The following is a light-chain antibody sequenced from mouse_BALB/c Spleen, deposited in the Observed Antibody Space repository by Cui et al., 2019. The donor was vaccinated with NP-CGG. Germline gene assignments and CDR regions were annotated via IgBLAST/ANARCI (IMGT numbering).Light chain of an antibody. V-gene: IGLV1*01. J-gene: IGLJ1*01. Sequence: QAVLTQESALTTSPGETVTLTCRSSTGAVTTSNYANWVQEKPDHLFTGLLGGTNNRAPGVPARFSGSLIGDKAVLTITGAQTEDEAIYFCALWYSNHWVFGGGTKLTVL. CDR1: TGAVTTSNY. CDR2: GTN. CDR3: ALWYSNHWV.